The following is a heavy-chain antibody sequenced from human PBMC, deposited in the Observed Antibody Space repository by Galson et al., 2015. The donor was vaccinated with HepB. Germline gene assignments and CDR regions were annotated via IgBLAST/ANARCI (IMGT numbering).Heavy chain of an antibody. V-gene: IGHV1-2*06. CDR1: GYTFTGYY. D-gene: IGHD6-13*01. CDR3: ARDSHSSSWYRVQNWFDP. J-gene: IGHJ5*02. CDR2: INPNSGGT. Sequence: SVKVSCKASGYTFTGYYMHWVRQAPGQGLEWMGRINPNSGGTNYAQKFQGRVTMTRDTSISTAYMELSRLRSDDTAVYYCARDSHSSSWYRVQNWFDPWGQGTLVTVSS.